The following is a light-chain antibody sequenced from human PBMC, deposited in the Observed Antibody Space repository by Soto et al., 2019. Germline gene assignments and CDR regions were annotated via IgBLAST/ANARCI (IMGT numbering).Light chain of an antibody. V-gene: IGLV2-14*01. Sequence: ALTQPASVSGSPGQSITVSCTGTNTDVGGYNYVSWYQHRPGKAPRLMIYEVRNRLSGVSNRFSGSKSGNTASLTISGLQSEDEADYYCTSYTPTGALVFGSGTKLTVL. CDR2: EVR. CDR1: NTDVGGYNY. J-gene: IGLJ3*02. CDR3: TSYTPTGALV.